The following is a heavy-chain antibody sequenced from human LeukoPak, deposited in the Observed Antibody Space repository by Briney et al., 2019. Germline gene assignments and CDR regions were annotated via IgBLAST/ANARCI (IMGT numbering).Heavy chain of an antibody. V-gene: IGHV4-4*09. CDR3: ARHGVKLIWFGEPHYEYYFDY. D-gene: IGHD3-10*01. CDR1: GGSISSYY. CDR2: IYTSGST. J-gene: IGHJ4*02. Sequence: SETLSLTCTVSGGSISSYYWSWIRQPPGKGLGWIGYIYTSGSTNYNPSLKGRVTISVDTSKNQFSLKLSSVTAADTAVYYCARHGVKLIWFGEPHYEYYFDYWGQGTLVTVSS.